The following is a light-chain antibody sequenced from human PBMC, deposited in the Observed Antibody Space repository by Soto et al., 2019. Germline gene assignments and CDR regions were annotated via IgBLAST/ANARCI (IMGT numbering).Light chain of an antibody. Sequence: DIQMTQSPSSLSASVGHRVTITCRASQSISSNLNWYQQKPGEAPTLLIYVASSLQSGVPSRFSGSESGTDFTLTITSLQPDDFATYYCQQSYSIPYTFGQGTKLEI. CDR3: QQSYSIPYT. CDR1: QSISSN. J-gene: IGKJ2*01. V-gene: IGKV1-39*01. CDR2: VAS.